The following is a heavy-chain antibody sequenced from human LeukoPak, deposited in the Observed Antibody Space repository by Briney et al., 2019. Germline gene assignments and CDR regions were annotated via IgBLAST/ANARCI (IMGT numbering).Heavy chain of an antibody. J-gene: IGHJ3*02. CDR1: GFTFSSDS. Sequence: GGSLRLSCAASGFTFSSDSMNWVRQAPGKGLEWVSSISTSSSYIYYVASVNGRFTISRDNAKNPLYLIMNSPRADDTAEDYCARVRMIGDAFYIWGQRTMVTVPS. V-gene: IGHV3-21*01. CDR2: ISTSSSYI. CDR3: ARVRMIGDAFYI. D-gene: IGHD3-16*01.